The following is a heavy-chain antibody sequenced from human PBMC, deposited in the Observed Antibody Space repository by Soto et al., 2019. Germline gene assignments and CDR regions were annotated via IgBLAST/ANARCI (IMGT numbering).Heavy chain of an antibody. CDR3: ARGSGWYFLDY. D-gene: IGHD6-19*01. CDR1: GSTFTSYA. J-gene: IGHJ4*02. Sequence: QVQLVQSGAEEKKPGASVKVSCKASGSTFTSYAMHWVRQAPGQRLEWMGWINAGNGNTKYSQKFQGRVTITRDTSASTVYMELSSLRSEDTAVYYCARGSGWYFLDYWGQGTLVTVSS. CDR2: INAGNGNT. V-gene: IGHV1-3*05.